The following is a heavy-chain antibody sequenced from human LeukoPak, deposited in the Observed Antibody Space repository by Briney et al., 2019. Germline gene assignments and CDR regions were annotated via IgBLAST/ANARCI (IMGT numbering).Heavy chain of an antibody. CDR1: GGSISSGDYY. CDR3: ARLIMVRGVIITGYFDY. CDR2: IYYSGSA. V-gene: IGHV4-30-4*01. D-gene: IGHD3-10*01. Sequence: SETLSLTCTVSGGSISSGDYYWSWIRQPPGKGLEWIGYIYYSGSAYYNPSLKSRVTISVDTSKNQFSLKLSSVTAADTAVYYCARLIMVRGVIITGYFDYWGQGTLVTVSS. J-gene: IGHJ4*02.